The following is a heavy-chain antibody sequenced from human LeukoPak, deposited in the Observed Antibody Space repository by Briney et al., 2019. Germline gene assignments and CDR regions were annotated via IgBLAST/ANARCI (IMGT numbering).Heavy chain of an antibody. CDR2: INHSGST. Sequence: SETLSLTCAVYGGSFSHYYWSWIRQPPGKGLEWIGEINHSGSTNYNPSLKSRVTISVDTSKNQFSLKLSSVTAADTAVYYCARGPRGSGWYSRFGWFDPWGQGTLVTVSS. J-gene: IGHJ5*02. V-gene: IGHV4-34*01. CDR1: GGSFSHYY. CDR3: ARGPRGSGWYSRFGWFDP. D-gene: IGHD6-19*01.